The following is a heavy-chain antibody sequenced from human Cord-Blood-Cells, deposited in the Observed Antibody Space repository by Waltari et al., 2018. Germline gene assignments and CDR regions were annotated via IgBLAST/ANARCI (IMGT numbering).Heavy chain of an antibody. D-gene: IGHD3-10*01. V-gene: IGHV1-24*01. CDR3: ATAPYYGSGSYGFGYFDL. CDR2: FDPEDGET. J-gene: IGHJ2*01. Sequence: QVQLVQSGAEVKKPGASVKVSCKVSGYTLTELSIHWVRQAPGKGLEWMGGFDPEDGETIYAQKFQGRVTMTEDTSTDTAYMELSSLRSEDTAVYYCATAPYYGSGSYGFGYFDLWGRGTLVTVSS. CDR1: GYTLTELS.